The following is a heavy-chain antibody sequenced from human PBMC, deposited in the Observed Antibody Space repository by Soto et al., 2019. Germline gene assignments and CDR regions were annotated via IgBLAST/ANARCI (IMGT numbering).Heavy chain of an antibody. D-gene: IGHD3-9*01. Sequence: GGSLRLSCAASGFTFSSYAMSWVRQAPGKGLEWVSAISGSGGSTYYADSVKGRFTISRDNSKNTLYLQMNSLRAEDTAVYYCAKAEVLRYFDWLLPTFGYWGQGTLVTVSS. CDR2: ISGSGGST. CDR3: AKAEVLRYFDWLLPTFGY. CDR1: GFTFSSYA. V-gene: IGHV3-23*01. J-gene: IGHJ4*02.